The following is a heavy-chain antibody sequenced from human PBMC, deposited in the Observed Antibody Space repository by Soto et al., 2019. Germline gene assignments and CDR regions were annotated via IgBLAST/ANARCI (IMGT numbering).Heavy chain of an antibody. V-gene: IGHV3-15*07. Sequence: GGSLRLSCAASGFTFSNAWMNWVRQAPGKGLEWVGLIKSKADGGTTDYAAPVKGRFTISRDDSKNTIYMEMNSLKTEDTAVYYCTTRVGYWNSYNYYFDYWGQGIQVTVSS. CDR1: GFTFSNAW. D-gene: IGHD3-3*01. CDR3: TTRVGYWNSYNYYFDY. CDR2: IKSKADGGTT. J-gene: IGHJ4*02.